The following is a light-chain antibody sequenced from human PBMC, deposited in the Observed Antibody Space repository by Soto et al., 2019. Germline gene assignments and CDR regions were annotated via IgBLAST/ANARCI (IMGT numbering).Light chain of an antibody. J-gene: IGLJ1*01. CDR2: EVS. CDR1: ISDVGGYNY. V-gene: IGLV2-14*01. CDR3: GSWDSSLSAYV. Sequence: QSALTQPASVSGSPGQSITISCTGTISDVGGYNYVSWYQQHPGKAPKLMIYEVSDRPSGVSYRFSGSKSGTSATLGITGFQTGDEADYYCGSWDSSLSAYVFGTGTKLTVL.